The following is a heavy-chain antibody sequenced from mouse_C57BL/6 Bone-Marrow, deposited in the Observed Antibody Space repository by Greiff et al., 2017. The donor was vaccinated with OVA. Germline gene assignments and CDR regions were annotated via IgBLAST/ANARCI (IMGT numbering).Heavy chain of an antibody. CDR1: GYAFSSSW. CDR3: AIYDGYPFYAMDY. D-gene: IGHD2-3*01. CDR2: IYPGDGDT. V-gene: IGHV1-82*01. Sequence: VHLVESGPELVKPGASVKISCKASGYAFSSSWMNWVKQRPGKGLEWIGRIYPGDGDTNYNGKFKGKATLTADKSSSTAYMQLSSLTSEDSAVYFCAIYDGYPFYAMDYWGQGTSVTVSS. J-gene: IGHJ4*01.